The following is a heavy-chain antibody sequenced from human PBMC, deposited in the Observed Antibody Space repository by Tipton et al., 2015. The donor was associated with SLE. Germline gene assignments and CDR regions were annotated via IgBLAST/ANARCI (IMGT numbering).Heavy chain of an antibody. CDR3: ARAGYSGSYYGYYYYGMDV. V-gene: IGHV4-59*11. J-gene: IGHJ6*02. D-gene: IGHD1-26*01. Sequence: LRLSCTVSGGSISSHYWSWIRQPPGKGLEWIGYIYYSGSTNYNPSLKSRVTISVDTSKNQFSLKLSSVTAADTAVYYCARAGYSGSYYGYYYYGMDVWDQGP. CDR2: IYYSGST. CDR1: GGSISSHY.